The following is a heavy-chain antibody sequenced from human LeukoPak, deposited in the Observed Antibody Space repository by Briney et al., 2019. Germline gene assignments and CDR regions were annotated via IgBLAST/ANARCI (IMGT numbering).Heavy chain of an antibody. Sequence: SVKVSCTASGGTSSNYAISWVRQAPGQGLEWMGRIIPIFGTANYAQKFQGRVTMTADKSTRTAYMDLSSLRSEDTAIYYCARDLDYWGQGTLVTVSS. CDR3: ARDLDY. V-gene: IGHV1-69*06. J-gene: IGHJ4*02. CDR2: IIPIFGTA. CDR1: GGTSSNYA.